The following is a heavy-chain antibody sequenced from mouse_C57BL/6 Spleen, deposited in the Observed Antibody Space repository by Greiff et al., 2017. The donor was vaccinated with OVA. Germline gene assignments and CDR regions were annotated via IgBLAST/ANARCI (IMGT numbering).Heavy chain of an antibody. D-gene: IGHD2-5*01. V-gene: IGHV1-61*01. CDR1: GYTFTSYW. CDR2: IYPSDSET. Sequence: VQLQQPGAELVRPGSSVKLSCKASGYTFTSYWMDWVKQRPGQGLEWIGNIYPSDSETHYNQKFKDKATLTVDKSSSTAYMQLSSLTSEDSAVYYCARDYSNYGWFAYWGQGTLVTVSA. CDR3: ARDYSNYGWFAY. J-gene: IGHJ3*01.